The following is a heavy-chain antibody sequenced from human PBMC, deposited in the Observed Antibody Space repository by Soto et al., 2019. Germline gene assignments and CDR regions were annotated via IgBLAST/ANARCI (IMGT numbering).Heavy chain of an antibody. CDR3: ARVSPPWLARSIDY. Sequence: SVKVSCKASGFTFTSSAIQWVRQARGQRLEWIGWIVVGSGNIRYAQKFQERVTITRDMSATTAYMELSSLRSEDTAVYYCARVSPPWLARSIDYWGQGTLVTVSS. CDR2: IVVGSGNI. V-gene: IGHV1-58*02. D-gene: IGHD6-19*01. J-gene: IGHJ4*02. CDR1: GFTFTSSA.